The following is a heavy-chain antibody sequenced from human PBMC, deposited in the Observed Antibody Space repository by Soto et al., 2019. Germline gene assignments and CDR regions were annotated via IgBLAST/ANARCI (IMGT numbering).Heavy chain of an antibody. CDR2: ISGSGDSI. D-gene: IGHD6-19*01. Sequence: VGSLRLSCAASGFTFTSYAMSWVRQAPGKGLEWVSSISGSGDSIHYADSVKGRFTISRDNSKNTLYLQMNSLRAEDTAVYYCAPLAVAGPSFDYWGQGTLVTVSS. J-gene: IGHJ4*02. CDR3: APLAVAGPSFDY. V-gene: IGHV3-23*01. CDR1: GFTFTSYA.